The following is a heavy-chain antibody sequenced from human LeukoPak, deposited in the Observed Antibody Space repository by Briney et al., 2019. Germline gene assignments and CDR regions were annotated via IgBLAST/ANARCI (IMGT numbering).Heavy chain of an antibody. D-gene: IGHD5-18*01. CDR2: VYHTGST. CDR3: TKRRGYSFGFDYYYMDV. V-gene: IGHV4-34*01. Sequence: SETLSLTCAVYGGSFSGYYWSCIRQPPGKGLEWIGEVYHTGSTNYNPSLKSRVTISVDTSKNQFSLKLSSVTAADTAVYYCTKRRGYSFGFDYYYMDVWGKGTTVTISS. CDR1: GGSFSGYY. J-gene: IGHJ6*03.